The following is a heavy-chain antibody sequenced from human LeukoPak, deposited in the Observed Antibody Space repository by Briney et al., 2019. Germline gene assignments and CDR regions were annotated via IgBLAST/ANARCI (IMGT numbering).Heavy chain of an antibody. CDR2: ISSSSSYI. CDR1: GFTFSRYS. Sequence: GGSLRLSCAASGFTFSRYSMNWVRQAPGKGLEWVSSISSSSSYIYYADSVKGRFTISRDNAKNSLYLQMNSLRAEDTAVYYCATHRGYSYGYPDDYWGQGTLVTVSS. V-gene: IGHV3-21*01. J-gene: IGHJ4*02. D-gene: IGHD5-18*01. CDR3: ATHRGYSYGYPDDY.